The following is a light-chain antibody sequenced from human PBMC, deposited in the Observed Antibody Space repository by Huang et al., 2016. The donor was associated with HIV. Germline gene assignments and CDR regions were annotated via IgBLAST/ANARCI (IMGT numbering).Light chain of an antibody. J-gene: IGKJ3*01. CDR2: DAA. CDR3: QQRINWPCT. V-gene: IGKV3-11*01. Sequence: ETVLTQSPATLSLSPGERATLSWRASQRIRTYLTWFQQKPGRDPRLLIYDAANRATGIPAGFSGSGSGTDFTLTSSSLEPEDFAVYYGQQRINWPCTFGPGTKVDIK. CDR1: QRIRTY.